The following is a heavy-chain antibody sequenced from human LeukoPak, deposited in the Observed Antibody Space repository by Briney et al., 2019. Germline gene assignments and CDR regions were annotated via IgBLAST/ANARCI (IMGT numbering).Heavy chain of an antibody. CDR3: ARGEQWLDY. V-gene: IGHV3-64*01. CDR2: IRSNGGST. Sequence: GGSLRLSCAASGFTFSSYAMHWVRQAPGKGLEYVSAIRSNGGSTYYANSVKGRFTISRDNSKNTLYLQMGSLRAEDMAVYYCARGEQWLDYWGQGTLVTVSS. D-gene: IGHD6-19*01. CDR1: GFTFSSYA. J-gene: IGHJ4*02.